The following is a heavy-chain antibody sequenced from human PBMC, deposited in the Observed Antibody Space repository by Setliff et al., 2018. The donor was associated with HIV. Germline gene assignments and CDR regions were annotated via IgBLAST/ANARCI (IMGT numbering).Heavy chain of an antibody. J-gene: IGHJ4*01. D-gene: IGHD1-1*01. Sequence: SETLSLTCTVSGDSVTSETYCWGWIRQPPEKGLEWIGSSCYSRITYYNSSLKSRATLSVDTPRNQLSLKLSSVTAADTAVYYCVKSGYYWNTSPSFWGHGTLVTVS. CDR1: GDSVTSETYC. CDR3: VKSGYYWNTSPSF. CDR2: SCYSRIT. V-gene: IGHV4-39*01.